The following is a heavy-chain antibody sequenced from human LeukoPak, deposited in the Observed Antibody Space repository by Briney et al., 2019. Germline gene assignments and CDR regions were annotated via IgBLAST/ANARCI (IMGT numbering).Heavy chain of an antibody. CDR1: GGSFSGYY. J-gene: IGHJ4*02. D-gene: IGHD3-9*01. V-gene: IGHV4-34*01. CDR3: ARDNILTGYYKRPLDY. CDR2: INHSGST. Sequence: PSETLSLPCALYGGSFSGYYASWIRHPPGKGLEWIGEINHSGSTNYNPPLKSLVTISVDTSKKPFSLKLSSVTAAKTAVYYCARDNILTGYYKRPLDYWGQGTLVTVSS.